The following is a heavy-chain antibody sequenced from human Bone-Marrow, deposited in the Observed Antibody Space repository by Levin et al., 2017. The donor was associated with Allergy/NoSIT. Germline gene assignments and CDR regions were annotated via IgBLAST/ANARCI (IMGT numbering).Heavy chain of an antibody. CDR1: GFTFTSYG. Sequence: GESLKISCKASGFTFTSYGLSWVRQAPGQGLEWVGWIGIYNGNTKYAQNFEGRVTMTTDTSTSTAYMELRSLRPDDTAVYYCAMDRIIYNDSRADNAHYYGMDVWGQGTAVIVSS. CDR3: AMDRIIYNDSRADNAHYYGMDV. V-gene: IGHV1-18*01. CDR2: IGIYNGNT. D-gene: IGHD3-22*01. J-gene: IGHJ6*02.